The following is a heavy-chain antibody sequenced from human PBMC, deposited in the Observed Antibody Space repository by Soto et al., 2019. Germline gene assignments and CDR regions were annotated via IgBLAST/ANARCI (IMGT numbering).Heavy chain of an antibody. CDR3: RADLPDWGAYAFDY. CDR2: VKSKANGGTV. D-gene: IGHD3-16*01. V-gene: IGHV3-15*07. Sequence: EVQLVESGGGWVKPGGSLRLSCAASGFTFNGAWMNWFRQAPGKGLEWVGRVKSKANGGTVDYVAPVKGRFTISRDDSANTVYLQMNSLNTEDTALSYCRADLPDWGAYAFDYWGQGTLVTVSS. CDR1: GFTFNGAW. J-gene: IGHJ4*02.